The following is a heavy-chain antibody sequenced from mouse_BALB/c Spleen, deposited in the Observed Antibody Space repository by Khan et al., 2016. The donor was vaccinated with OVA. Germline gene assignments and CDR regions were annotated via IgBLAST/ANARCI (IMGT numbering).Heavy chain of an antibody. D-gene: IGHD2-14*01. CDR3: ARAYYRYDGYYAMDF. CDR2: IWAGGGT. J-gene: IGHJ4*01. CDR1: GFSLSRYN. V-gene: IGHV2-6-4*01. Sequence: VQLQESGPGLVAPSQSLSITCTVSGFSLSRYNIHWVRQPPGKGLEWLGMIWAGGGTDYNSTLKSRLNISKDKSKSQVFLKMNSLQTDDTAMYYCARAYYRYDGYYAMDFWGQGTSVTVSS.